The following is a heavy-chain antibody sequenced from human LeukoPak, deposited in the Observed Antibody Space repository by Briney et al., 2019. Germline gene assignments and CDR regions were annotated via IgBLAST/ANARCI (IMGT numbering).Heavy chain of an antibody. Sequence: SQTLSLTCAISGDSVSSNSAAWNWIRHSPSGGLEWLGRTYYRSQWYNDYAVSVKSRITINPDTSKNQFSLQLNSLTPEDTAVYYCARDQGPYFDYWGQGTLVTVSS. V-gene: IGHV6-1*01. CDR3: ARDQGPYFDY. J-gene: IGHJ4*02. CDR1: GDSVSSNSAA. CDR2: TYYRSQWYN.